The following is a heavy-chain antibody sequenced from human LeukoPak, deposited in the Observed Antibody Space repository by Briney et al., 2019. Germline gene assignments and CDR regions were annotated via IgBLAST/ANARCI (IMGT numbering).Heavy chain of an antibody. CDR2: ISSSSSYT. CDR3: ARDRWSLGY. Sequence: PGGSLRLSCAASGFTFSDYYMSWIRQAPGKGLEWVSCISSSSSYTNYADSVEGRFTISRDNAKNSLYPQMNSLRAEDTAVYYCARDRWSLGYWGQGTLVTVSS. J-gene: IGHJ4*02. V-gene: IGHV3-11*06. CDR1: GFTFSDYY. D-gene: IGHD3-16*01.